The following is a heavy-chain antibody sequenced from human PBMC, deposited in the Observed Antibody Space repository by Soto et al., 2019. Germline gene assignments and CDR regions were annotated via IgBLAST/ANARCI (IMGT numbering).Heavy chain of an antibody. Sequence: QSQTLSLTCAISGDSVSSNSAAWNWIRQSPSRGLEWLGWTYYRSKWDNDYAVSVKSRITINPVTSKNQFSLQLNSVTPEDTAVYYCARGGGVRGVTTTRTLDYWGQGTLVTVSS. CDR1: GDSVSSNSAA. CDR2: TYYRSKWDN. D-gene: IGHD3-10*01. J-gene: IGHJ4*02. V-gene: IGHV6-1*01. CDR3: ARGGGVRGVTTTRTLDY.